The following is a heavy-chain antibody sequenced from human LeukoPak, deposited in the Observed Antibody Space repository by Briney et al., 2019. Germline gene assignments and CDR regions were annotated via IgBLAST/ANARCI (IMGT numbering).Heavy chain of an antibody. J-gene: IGHJ4*02. Sequence: PSQTLSLTCTVSGGSISSGGYYWSWIRQHPGKGLEWIGYIYYSGSTYYNPSPKSRVTISVDTSKNQFSLKLSSVTAADTAVYYCARGGGFGEFSHIDYWGQGTLVTVSS. CDR1: GGSISSGGYY. CDR3: ARGGGFGEFSHIDY. CDR2: IYYSGST. D-gene: IGHD3-10*01. V-gene: IGHV4-31*03.